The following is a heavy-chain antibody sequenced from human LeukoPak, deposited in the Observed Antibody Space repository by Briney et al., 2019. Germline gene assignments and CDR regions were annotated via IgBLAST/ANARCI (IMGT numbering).Heavy chain of an antibody. V-gene: IGHV3-74*03. D-gene: IGHD2-21*02. CDR3: ARGSHNVYCGGDCYSDAFDI. Sequence: GGSLRLSCAASGFTFSNYWMHWVRQAPGKGLVWVSRIKSDGSSTTNADSVKGRFTISRDNAKNTLYLQMNSLRAEDTAVYYCARGSHNVYCGGDCYSDAFDIWGQGTMVTVSS. CDR2: IKSDGSST. CDR1: GFTFSNYW. J-gene: IGHJ3*02.